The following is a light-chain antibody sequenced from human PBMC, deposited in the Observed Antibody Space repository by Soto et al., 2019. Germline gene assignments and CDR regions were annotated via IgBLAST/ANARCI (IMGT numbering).Light chain of an antibody. CDR3: GTWDSSLSSVV. Sequence: QSVLTHPPSVSAAPGQKVTISCSGSSSNIENNYVSWYQQLPGTAPKLLIYDTHKRPSRIPDRFSGSRSGTSATLGITGLQTGDEADYYCGTWDSSLSSVVFGGGTKLTVL. CDR1: SSNIENNY. V-gene: IGLV1-51*01. J-gene: IGLJ2*01. CDR2: DTH.